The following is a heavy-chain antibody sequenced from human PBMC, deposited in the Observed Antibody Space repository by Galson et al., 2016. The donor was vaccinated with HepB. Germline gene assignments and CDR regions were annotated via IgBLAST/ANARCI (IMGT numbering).Heavy chain of an antibody. CDR3: AKDLRT. CDR2: ITGGGIST. J-gene: IGHJ4*02. D-gene: IGHD1-1*01. V-gene: IGHV3-23*01. Sequence: SLRLSCAASGFTFRNYAMSWVRQAPGKGLEWVSAITGGGISTYYLDSVKGRFVIARDNSKTALFLQMNNLRAEDTATYYCAKDLRTWGQGTLVTVSS. CDR1: GFTFRNYA.